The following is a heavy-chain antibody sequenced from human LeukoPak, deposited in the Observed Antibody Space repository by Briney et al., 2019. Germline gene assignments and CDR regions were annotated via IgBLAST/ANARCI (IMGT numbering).Heavy chain of an antibody. Sequence: GGSLRLSCAASGFTFSSYSMNWVRQAPGKGLEWVLSISSSSSYIYYADSVKGRFTISRDNAKNSLYLQMNSLRAEDTAVYYCAAISYLAFDIWGQGTVVTVSS. CDR1: GFTFSSYS. CDR2: ISSSSSYI. CDR3: AAISYLAFDI. D-gene: IGHD2/OR15-2a*01. V-gene: IGHV3-21*04. J-gene: IGHJ3*02.